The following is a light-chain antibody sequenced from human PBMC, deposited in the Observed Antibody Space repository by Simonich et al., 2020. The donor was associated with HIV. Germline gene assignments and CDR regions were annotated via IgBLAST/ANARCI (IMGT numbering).Light chain of an antibody. CDR1: TSVSSN. Sequence: EIVMTQSPATLSVSPGERAPLSCRDSTSVSSNLAWYKQKPGQAPRLLIYGASTRATGIPARCSGSGSGTEFTLTISSLQSEDFAVYYCQQYNNWPPWTFGQGTKVEIK. CDR2: GAS. J-gene: IGKJ1*01. CDR3: QQYNNWPPWT. V-gene: IGKV3-15*01.